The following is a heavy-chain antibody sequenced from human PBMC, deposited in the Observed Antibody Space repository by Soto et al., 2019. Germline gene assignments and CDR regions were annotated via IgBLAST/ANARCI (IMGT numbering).Heavy chain of an antibody. CDR3: ARETTYYYDSSGSGAFDI. D-gene: IGHD3-22*01. J-gene: IGHJ3*02. Sequence: PGGSLRLSCAASGFTFSSYSMNWVRQAPGKGLEWVSSISSSSSYIYYADSVKGRFTISRDNAKNSLYLQMNSLRAEDTAVYYCARETTYYYDSSGSGAFDIWGQGTMVTVSS. CDR2: ISSSSSYI. CDR1: GFTFSSYS. V-gene: IGHV3-21*01.